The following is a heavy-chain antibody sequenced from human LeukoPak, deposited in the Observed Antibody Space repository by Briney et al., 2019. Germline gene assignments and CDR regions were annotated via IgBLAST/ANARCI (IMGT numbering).Heavy chain of an antibody. J-gene: IGHJ4*02. CDR1: GFTFSSYS. Sequence: GGSLRLSCAASGFTFSSYSMNWVRQAPGKGLEWVSSISSSSSYIYYADSVKGRFTISRDNAKNSLYLQMNSLRAEGTAVYYCARDSAQHYDFWSGYLFDYWGQGTLVTVSS. CDR2: ISSSSSYI. V-gene: IGHV3-21*01. D-gene: IGHD3-3*01. CDR3: ARDSAQHYDFWSGYLFDY.